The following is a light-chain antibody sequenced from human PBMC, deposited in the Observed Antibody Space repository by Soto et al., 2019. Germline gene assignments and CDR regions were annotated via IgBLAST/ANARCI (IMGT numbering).Light chain of an antibody. CDR2: AAS. CDR3: QQLNSYPIT. V-gene: IGKV1-9*01. Sequence: DIPISRSPSTLSASVGDRVTITCRASQSISSWLAWYQQKPGKAPKLLIYAASTLQSGVPSRFSGSGSGTEFTLTISSLQPEDFATYYCQQLNSYPITFGQGTRLEIK. J-gene: IGKJ5*01. CDR1: QSISSW.